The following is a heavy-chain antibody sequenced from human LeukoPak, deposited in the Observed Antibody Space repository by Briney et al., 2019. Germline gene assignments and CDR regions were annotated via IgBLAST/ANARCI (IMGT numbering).Heavy chain of an antibody. J-gene: IGHJ5*02. V-gene: IGHV4-59*11. Sequence: SSETLSLTCTVSGGSISSHYWSWIRQPPGKGLEWIGYVYYSGSTNYNPSLKSRVTISVDTSKNQFSLKLSSVTAADTAVYYCARDREQFPNWFDPWGQGTLVTVSS. D-gene: IGHD1-26*01. CDR2: VYYSGST. CDR1: GGSISSHY. CDR3: ARDREQFPNWFDP.